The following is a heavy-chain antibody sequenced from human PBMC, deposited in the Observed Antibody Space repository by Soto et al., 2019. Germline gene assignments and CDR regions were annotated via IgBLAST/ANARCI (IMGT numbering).Heavy chain of an antibody. D-gene: IGHD4-4*01. J-gene: IGHJ6*03. CDR1: GYTFRSYG. CDR2: ISGYNGNT. CDR3: AKADSNYAGRFSYYYMDV. Sequence: ASVKVSCKASGYTFRSYGISWVRQAPGQGLEWMGWISGYNGNTHYSQKFQGKVTMTTDTSTSTAYMELRNLRSDDTAVYYCAKADSNYAGRFSYYYMDVWXTGTMVTVSS. V-gene: IGHV1-18*01.